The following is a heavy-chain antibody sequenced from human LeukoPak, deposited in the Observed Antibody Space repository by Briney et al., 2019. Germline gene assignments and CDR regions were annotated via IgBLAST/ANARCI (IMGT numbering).Heavy chain of an antibody. CDR1: GGSMVTYH. V-gene: IGHV4-59*08. CDR2: VYHSGTT. J-gene: IGHJ5*02. D-gene: IGHD1-26*01. Sequence: SETLSLTCNVSGGSMVTYHWNWIRQSPEKGLEWMGYVYHSGTTRYNPSLKGRVSMSIDTSKNQFSLRLTSVTAADTGVYYCARRMGDTVPWGQGILVTVSS. CDR3: ARRMGDTVP.